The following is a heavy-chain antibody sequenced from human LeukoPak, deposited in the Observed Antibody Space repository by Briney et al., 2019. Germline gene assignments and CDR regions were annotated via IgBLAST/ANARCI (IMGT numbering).Heavy chain of an antibody. J-gene: IGHJ6*04. CDR1: GGSFSSYY. V-gene: IGHV4-34*01. Sequence: SETLSLTCAVYGGSFSSYYWSWIRQPPGKGLEWIGEINHSGSTNYNPSLKSRVTISVDTSKNQFSLKLSSGTAADTAVYYCASRSALTGYLYYYYGMDGWGKGTTVTVSS. CDR3: ASRSALTGYLYYYYGMDG. CDR2: INHSGST. D-gene: IGHD3-9*01.